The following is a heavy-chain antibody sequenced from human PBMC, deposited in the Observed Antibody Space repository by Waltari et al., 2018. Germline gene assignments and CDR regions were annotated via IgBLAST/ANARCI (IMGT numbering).Heavy chain of an antibody. Sequence: QLQLRESGPGLLKPSETLSLTCSVSGDSIGSGYYYWGWIRQAPGKGLEWIGRIYVAGSTYYNPSRKSRLTISVDTSKNQFSLRLSSVTAADTAVYYCAREVGGSSWSTTPRGDAFDIWGQGTMVTVSS. CDR1: GDSIGSGYYY. CDR3: AREVGGSSWSTTPRGDAFDI. V-gene: IGHV4-39*07. CDR2: IYVAGST. D-gene: IGHD6-13*01. J-gene: IGHJ3*02.